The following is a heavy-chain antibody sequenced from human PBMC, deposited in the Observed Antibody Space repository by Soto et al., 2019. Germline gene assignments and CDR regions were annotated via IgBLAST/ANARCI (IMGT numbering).Heavy chain of an antibody. CDR3: VKFRGRAYHYYYMDV. J-gene: IGHJ6*03. Sequence: DVQLLESGGGLAQRGGSLRLSCAASGFSFSTYGMTWVRQAPGKGLEWVSYGGSGGSTYYADSVKGRFTISRDNSKNTLYLQTISLRAEATAVYYCVKFRGRAYHYYYMDVWGNGTTVSVSS. CDR1: GFSFSTYG. CDR2: GGSGGST. V-gene: IGHV3-23*01. D-gene: IGHD3-16*01.